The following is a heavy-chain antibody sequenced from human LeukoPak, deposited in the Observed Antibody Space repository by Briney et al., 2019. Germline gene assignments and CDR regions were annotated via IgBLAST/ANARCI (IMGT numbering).Heavy chain of an antibody. D-gene: IGHD3-16*01. CDR1: GGSFSGYY. Sequence: TSETLSLTCAVYGGSFSGYYWSWIRQPPGKGLEWIGEINHSGSTNYNPSLKSRVTISVDTSKNQFSLKLSSVTAAGTAVYYCASKKRGGLKTLLDYGGKGPLVPVS. CDR3: ASKKRGGLKTLLDY. CDR2: INHSGST. J-gene: IGHJ4*02. V-gene: IGHV4-34*01.